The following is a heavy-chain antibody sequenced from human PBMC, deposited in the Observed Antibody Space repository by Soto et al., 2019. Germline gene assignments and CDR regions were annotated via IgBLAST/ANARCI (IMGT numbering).Heavy chain of an antibody. CDR3: ARQGYDFWSGGYNWFDP. J-gene: IGHJ5*02. Sequence: SETLSLTCTVSGGSISSSSYYWGWIRQPPGKGLEWIGSIYYSGSTYYNPSLKSRVTISVDTSKNQFSLKLSSVTAADTAVYYCARQGYDFWSGGYNWFDPWGQGTLVTVSS. V-gene: IGHV4-39*01. CDR1: GGSISSSSYY. CDR2: IYYSGST. D-gene: IGHD3-3*01.